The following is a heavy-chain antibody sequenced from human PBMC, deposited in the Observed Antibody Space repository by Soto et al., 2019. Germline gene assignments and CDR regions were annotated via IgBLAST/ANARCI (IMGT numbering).Heavy chain of an antibody. D-gene: IGHD4-17*01. CDR1: GGTFSSYA. J-gene: IGHJ4*02. V-gene: IGHV1-69*01. CDR3: ARDGGLRGDYGFRYFDY. Sequence: QVQLVQSGAEVKKPGSSVKVSCKASGGTFSSYAISWVRQAPGQGLEWMGGIIPIFGTANYAQKFQGRVTITADESTSTAYLELSSLRSEDTAVYYCARDGGLRGDYGFRYFDYWGQGTLVTVSS. CDR2: IIPIFGTA.